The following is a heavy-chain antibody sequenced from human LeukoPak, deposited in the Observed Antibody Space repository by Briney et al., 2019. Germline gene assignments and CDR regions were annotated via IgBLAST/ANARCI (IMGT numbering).Heavy chain of an antibody. V-gene: IGHV1-69*04. CDR1: GGTFSSYA. CDR2: IIPILGIA. Sequence: SVKVSCKASGGTFSSYAISWVRQAPGQGLEWMGRIIPILGIANYAQKFQGRVTITADKSTSTAYMELSSLRSEDTAVYYCARGVSYYDILTGYSREGYYFDYWGQGTLVTVSS. CDR3: ARGVSYYDILTGYSREGYYFDY. D-gene: IGHD3-9*01. J-gene: IGHJ4*02.